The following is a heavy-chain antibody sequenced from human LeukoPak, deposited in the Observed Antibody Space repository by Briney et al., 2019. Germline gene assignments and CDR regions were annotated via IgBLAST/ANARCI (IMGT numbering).Heavy chain of an antibody. V-gene: IGHV3-23*01. Sequence: GGSLRLSCAASGFTFSSYAMSWVRQAPGKGLEWVSAISGSGGSTYYADSVKGRFTISRDNSKNTLYLQMNSLRAEDTAVYYCAKTAHCSSTSCYVPFDYWGQGTLVTVSS. D-gene: IGHD2-2*01. J-gene: IGHJ4*02. CDR1: GFTFSSYA. CDR2: ISGSGGST. CDR3: AKTAHCSSTSCYVPFDY.